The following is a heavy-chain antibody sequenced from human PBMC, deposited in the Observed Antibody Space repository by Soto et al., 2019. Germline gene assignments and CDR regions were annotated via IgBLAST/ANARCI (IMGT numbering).Heavy chain of an antibody. D-gene: IGHD2-2*01. V-gene: IGHV1-2*02. J-gene: IGHJ5*02. CDR2: INPNSGGT. CDR3: ARSVPAAQFDP. CDR1: GYTFSSYY. Sequence: ASVKVSCKASGYTFSSYYMHWVRQAPGQGLEWMGWINPNSGGTNYAQKFQGRVTMTRDTSISTAYMELSRLRSDDTAVYYCARSVPAAQFDPCGQGTLVTVSS.